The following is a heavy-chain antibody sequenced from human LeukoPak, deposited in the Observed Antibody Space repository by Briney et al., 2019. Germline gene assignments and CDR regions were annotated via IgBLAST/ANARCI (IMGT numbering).Heavy chain of an antibody. V-gene: IGHV3-74*01. CDR3: ARAMGMSGAFDI. CDR2: INSDGGTT. J-gene: IGHJ3*02. D-gene: IGHD3-10*01. Sequence: GGSLRLSCGASGFTFGTYWMHWVRQAPGKGLVWVSGINSDGGTTTYADSVKGRFTISRENAKNSLYLQMNSLRAGDTAVYYCARAMGMSGAFDIWGQGTMVTVSS. CDR1: GFTFGTYW.